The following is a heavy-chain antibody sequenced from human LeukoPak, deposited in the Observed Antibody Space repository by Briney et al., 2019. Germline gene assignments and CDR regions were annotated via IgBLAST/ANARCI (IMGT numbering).Heavy chain of an antibody. D-gene: IGHD3-10*01. J-gene: IGHJ6*02. Sequence: GGSLRLSCAASGFTFSDYYMSWIRQAPGKGLEWVSYISRSGSTIYYADSVKGRFTISRDNAKNTLYLQMNSLRAEDTAVYYCARGTPTYYYGSGRRTYGMDVWGQGTTVTVSS. CDR2: ISRSGSTI. CDR3: ARGTPTYYYGSGRRTYGMDV. V-gene: IGHV3-11*04. CDR1: GFTFSDYY.